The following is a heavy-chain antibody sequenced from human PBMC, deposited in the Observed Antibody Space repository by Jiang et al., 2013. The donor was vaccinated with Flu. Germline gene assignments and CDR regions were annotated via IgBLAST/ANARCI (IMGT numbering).Heavy chain of an antibody. CDR1: GFTFSSYD. CDR3: ARSSSYSSSSVYYYYGMDV. Sequence: RLSCAVSGFTFSSYDMHWVRQATGKGLEWVSAIGTAGDTYYPGSVKGRFTISRENAKNSLYLQMNSLRAGDTAVYYCARSSSYSSSSVYYYYGMDVWGQGTTVTVSS. V-gene: IGHV3-13*01. CDR2: IGTAGDT. D-gene: IGHD6-6*01. J-gene: IGHJ6*02.